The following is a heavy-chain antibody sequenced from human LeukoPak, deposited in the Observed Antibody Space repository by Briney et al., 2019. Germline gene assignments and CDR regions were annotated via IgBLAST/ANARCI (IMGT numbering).Heavy chain of an antibody. CDR3: ARVGSYSPWVDYYYMDV. Sequence: GSLRLSCAASGFSFSDYYVAWIRQAPGQGLEWVSYISSVGSTTYYADSVKGRFIISRDNAKNSVYLQMNSLRGEDTAVYYCARVGSYSPWVDYYYMDVWGKGTTVTVSS. D-gene: IGHD1-26*01. J-gene: IGHJ6*03. CDR1: GFSFSDYY. V-gene: IGHV3-11*04. CDR2: ISSVGSTT.